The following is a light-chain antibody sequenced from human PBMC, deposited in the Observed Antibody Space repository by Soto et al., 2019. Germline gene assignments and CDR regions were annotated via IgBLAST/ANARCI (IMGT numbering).Light chain of an antibody. CDR1: SSNIRSNT. J-gene: IGLJ3*02. V-gene: IGLV1-44*01. CDR3: AAWDDSLNGFWV. CDR2: NNN. Sequence: QLVLTQPPSASGTPGQRVTISCSGSSSNIRSNTVNWYQQLPGTAPKLLIYNNNQRPSGVPDRFSGSKSGTSASLAISGLQSEDEADYYCAAWDDSLNGFWVFGGGTQLTVL.